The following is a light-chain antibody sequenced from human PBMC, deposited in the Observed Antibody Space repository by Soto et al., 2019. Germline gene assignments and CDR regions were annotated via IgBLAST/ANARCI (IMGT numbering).Light chain of an antibody. V-gene: IGLV2-14*03. CDR2: DVS. Sequence: QSALTQPASVSGSPGQSIAISCTGTSSDVGGYDYVSWYQQHPDKAPKLMIYDVSNRPSGVSNRFSGSKSGNTASLTISGLQAEDEADYYCRSYASGSIYVFGTGTKLTVL. J-gene: IGLJ1*01. CDR3: RSYASGSIYV. CDR1: SSDVGGYDY.